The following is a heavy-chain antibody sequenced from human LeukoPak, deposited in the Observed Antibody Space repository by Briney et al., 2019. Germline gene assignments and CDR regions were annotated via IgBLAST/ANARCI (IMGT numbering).Heavy chain of an antibody. CDR3: ARVKGGYCGGDCYYFDY. CDR1: GFTFSSYS. CDR2: ISSSSSYI. J-gene: IGHJ4*02. Sequence: PGGSLRLPCAASGFTFSSYSMNWVRQAPGKGLEWVSSISSSSSYIYYADSVKGRFTISRDNAKNSLYLQMNSLRAEDTAVYYCARVKGGYCGGDCYYFDYWGQGTLVTVSS. V-gene: IGHV3-21*01. D-gene: IGHD2-21*01.